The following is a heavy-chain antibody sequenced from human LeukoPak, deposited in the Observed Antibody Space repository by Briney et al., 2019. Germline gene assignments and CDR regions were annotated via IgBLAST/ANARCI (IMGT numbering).Heavy chain of an antibody. CDR2: IYYSGTT. Sequence: PSETLSLTCTVSGGSISSSSYYWGWIRQPPGKGLEWIGSIYYSGTTYYNPSLKSRVTISVDTSKNRFSLRLSSVTAADTAIYYCARVLGSSSSQPFDYWGQGTLVTVSS. CDR3: ARVLGSSSSQPFDY. D-gene: IGHD6-6*01. V-gene: IGHV4-39*07. J-gene: IGHJ4*02. CDR1: GGSISSSSYY.